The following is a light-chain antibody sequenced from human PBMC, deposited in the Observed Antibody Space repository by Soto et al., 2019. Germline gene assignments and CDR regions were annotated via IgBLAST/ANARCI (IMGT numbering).Light chain of an antibody. CDR2: DAS. CDR1: QDISNY. J-gene: IGKJ4*01. Sequence: DIQMTQSPSSLSASVGDRVTITCQASQDISNYLNWYQQKPGKAPKLLIYDASNLETGVPSRFSGSGSGTDFTFTISILQPEDIATYYWQQSNGLPTFGGGTKVEIK. CDR3: QQSNGLPT. V-gene: IGKV1-33*01.